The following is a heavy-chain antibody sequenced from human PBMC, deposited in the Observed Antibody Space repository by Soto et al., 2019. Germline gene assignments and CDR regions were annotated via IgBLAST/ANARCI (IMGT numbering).Heavy chain of an antibody. CDR1: GYSFTSYW. J-gene: IGHJ3*02. V-gene: IGHV5-10-1*01. D-gene: IGHD3-16*01. Sequence: GESLRISCKGSGYSFTSYWISWVRQMPGKGLEWMGRIDPSDSYTNYSPSFQGHVTISADKSISTAYLQWSSLKASDTAMYYCARSYGGAGPSRDAFDIWGQGTMVTVSS. CDR2: IDPSDSYT. CDR3: ARSYGGAGPSRDAFDI.